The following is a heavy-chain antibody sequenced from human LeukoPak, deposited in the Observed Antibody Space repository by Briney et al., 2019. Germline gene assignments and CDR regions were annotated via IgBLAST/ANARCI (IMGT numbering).Heavy chain of an antibody. CDR3: ARGRRGAAGTPRFDY. CDR2: ISSSSSYI. J-gene: IGHJ4*02. CDR1: GFTFSSYS. D-gene: IGHD6-13*01. V-gene: IGHV3-21*01. Sequence: PGGSLRLSCAASGFTFSSYSMNWVRQAPGKGLEWVSSISSSSSYIYYADSVKGRSTISRDNAKNSLYLQMNSLRAEDTAVYYCARGRRGAAGTPRFDYWGQGTLVTVSS.